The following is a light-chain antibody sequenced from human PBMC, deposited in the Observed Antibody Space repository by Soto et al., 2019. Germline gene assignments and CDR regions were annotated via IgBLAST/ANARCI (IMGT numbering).Light chain of an antibody. J-gene: IGLJ2*01. CDR3: SSYAGSNKVV. CDR1: SSDVGGYNS. V-gene: IGLV2-8*01. CDR2: GVS. Sequence: QSVLTQPPSASGSPGQSVTISCTGTSSDVGGYNSVSWYQQHPGKAPKLIIYGVSKRPSGVPDRFSGSKSGNTASLTVSGLQAEDEADYYCSSYAGSNKVVFGGGTQLTVL.